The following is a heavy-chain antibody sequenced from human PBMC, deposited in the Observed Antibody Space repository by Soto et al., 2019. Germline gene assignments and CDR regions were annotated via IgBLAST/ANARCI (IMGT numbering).Heavy chain of an antibody. CDR3: AKDHLMTTVTTVGY. V-gene: IGHV3-30*18. Sequence: QVQLVESGGGVVQPGRSLRLSCAASGFTFSNYGMHWVRQAPGKGLEWVAVISYHGRDKYYADSVKGRFTISRDNSKNTLYLEMNSLRAADTAVYYCAKDHLMTTVTTVGYWGQGTLVTVSS. J-gene: IGHJ4*02. D-gene: IGHD4-17*01. CDR1: GFTFSNYG. CDR2: ISYHGRDK.